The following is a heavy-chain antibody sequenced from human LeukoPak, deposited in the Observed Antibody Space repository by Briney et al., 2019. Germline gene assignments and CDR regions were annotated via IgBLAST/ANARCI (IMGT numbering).Heavy chain of an antibody. Sequence: GASVKVSFTASGYTFTGYYMLWVRQAPGQGLEWMGWINPNSGGTNYAQKFQGRVTMTRDTSISTAYMELSRLRSDDTAVYYCARDSGGQSIAAPLGNNWFDPWGHGKLVTVSS. J-gene: IGHJ5*02. D-gene: IGHD6-6*01. CDR3: ARDSGGQSIAAPLGNNWFDP. CDR2: INPNSGGT. V-gene: IGHV1-2*02. CDR1: GYTFTGYY.